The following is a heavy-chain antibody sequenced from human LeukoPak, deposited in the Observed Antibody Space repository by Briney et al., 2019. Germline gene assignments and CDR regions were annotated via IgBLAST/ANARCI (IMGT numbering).Heavy chain of an antibody. Sequence: GGSLRLSCAASGFTFSSYWMHWVRQAPGKGLVWVSRINTDGSSTSYADSVKGRFTISRDNAKNTAYLQMNSLRAEDTAVYYCARVKVGSWDWFDPWGQEPWSPSPQ. CDR3: ARVKVGSWDWFDP. V-gene: IGHV3-74*01. J-gene: IGHJ5*02. CDR1: GFTFSSYW. D-gene: IGHD1-26*01. CDR2: INTDGSST.